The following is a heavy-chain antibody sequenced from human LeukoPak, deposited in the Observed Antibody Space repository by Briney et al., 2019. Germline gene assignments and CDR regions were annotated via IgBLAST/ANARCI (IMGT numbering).Heavy chain of an antibody. CDR3: ARYKQTTVTMTGGFDP. CDR2: IFYGGST. Sequence: PSETLSLTCTVSGGSMSNYCWSWIRQPPGKGLEWIGYIFYGGSTYSNPSFKNRVTISVDTSKNQSSLRLTSVSTADTAVCYCARYKQTTVTMTGGFDPWGQGTLVIVSS. D-gene: IGHD4-17*01. J-gene: IGHJ5*02. V-gene: IGHV4-59*01. CDR1: GGSMSNYC.